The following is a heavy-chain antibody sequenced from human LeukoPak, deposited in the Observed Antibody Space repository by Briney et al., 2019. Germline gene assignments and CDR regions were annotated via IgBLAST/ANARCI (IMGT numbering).Heavy chain of an antibody. V-gene: IGHV3-48*02. CDR2: ISSSSTI. CDR1: GFTFSSYS. CDR3: ARDREQWLVPLDY. Sequence: PGGSLRLSCAASGFTFSSYSMTWVRQAPRKGLEWVSSISSSSTIYYADSVKGRFTISRDNAKNSLYLQMNSLRDEDTAVYYCARDREQWLVPLDYWGQGTLVTVSS. D-gene: IGHD6-19*01. J-gene: IGHJ4*02.